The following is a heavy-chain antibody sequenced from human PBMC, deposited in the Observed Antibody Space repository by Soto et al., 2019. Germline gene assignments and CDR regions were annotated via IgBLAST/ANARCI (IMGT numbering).Heavy chain of an antibody. CDR3: AREGRLQSLDY. V-gene: IGHV4-30-4*01. J-gene: IGHJ4*02. Sequence: SETLSLTCTVSGASISNPDYYWSWIRQPPGKGLEWIGTIFFNGETSFSPSPESRLSMSVDTSKNQFSLSLRSVTASDTAVYFCAREGRLQSLDYWGQGTRVTVSS. CDR1: GASISNPDYY. D-gene: IGHD4-4*01. CDR2: IFFNGET.